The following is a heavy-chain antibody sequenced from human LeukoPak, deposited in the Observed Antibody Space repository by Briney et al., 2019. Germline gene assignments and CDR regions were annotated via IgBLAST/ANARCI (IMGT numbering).Heavy chain of an antibody. CDR1: GFTFSSHW. Sequence: GGSLRLSCAASGFTFSSHWMSWVRQAPGKGLEWVACIKQDGGDIYYVDSVKGRFTISRDNAKNSLYLQMNSLRAEDTAVYYCARGGWYYFDYWGQGTLVTVPS. J-gene: IGHJ4*02. D-gene: IGHD3-22*01. CDR2: IKQDGGDI. V-gene: IGHV3-7*04. CDR3: ARGGWYYFDY.